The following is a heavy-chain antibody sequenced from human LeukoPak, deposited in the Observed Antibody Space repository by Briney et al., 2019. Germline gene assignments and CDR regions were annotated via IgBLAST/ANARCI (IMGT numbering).Heavy chain of an antibody. CDR2: ISYDGSDK. D-gene: IGHD3-10*01. J-gene: IGHJ4*02. Sequence: GSLRLSCAASGFPLSTYGMHWVRQAPGKGLEWVAGISYDGSDKYYVDSVKGRFTISRDNSKNTVYLQMNSLRAEDTAVYYCAKGGSGSPHDYWGQGTLVTVSS. CDR3: AKGGSGSPHDY. CDR1: GFPLSTYG. V-gene: IGHV3-30*18.